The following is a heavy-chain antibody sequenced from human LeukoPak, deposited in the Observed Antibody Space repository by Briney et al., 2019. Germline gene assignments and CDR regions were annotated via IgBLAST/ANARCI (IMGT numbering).Heavy chain of an antibody. V-gene: IGHV1-46*01. Sequence: ASVKASCKASGYTFTSYYMHWVRQAPGQGLEWMGIINPSGGSTNYAQKLQGRVTMTTDTSTSTAYMELRSLRSDDTAVYYCARQDIVVVPAAPTPLYYFDYWGQGTLVTVSS. CDR2: INPSGGST. CDR1: GYTFTSYY. J-gene: IGHJ4*02. D-gene: IGHD2-2*01. CDR3: ARQDIVVVPAAPTPLYYFDY.